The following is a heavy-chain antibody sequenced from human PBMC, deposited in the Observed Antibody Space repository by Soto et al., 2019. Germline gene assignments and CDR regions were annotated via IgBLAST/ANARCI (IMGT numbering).Heavy chain of an antibody. J-gene: IGHJ4*02. CDR2: INAGNGNT. CDR1: GYTFTSYA. D-gene: IGHD6-13*01. CDR3: ARGGAAAGTGNPY. Sequence: QVQLVQSGAEVKKPGASVKVSCKASGYTFTSYAMHWVRQAPGQRLEWMGWINAGNGNTKYSQKFQGRVTITRDTSASTAYMELSSLRSEDTAVYYCARGGAAAGTGNPYWGQGTLVTVSS. V-gene: IGHV1-3*01.